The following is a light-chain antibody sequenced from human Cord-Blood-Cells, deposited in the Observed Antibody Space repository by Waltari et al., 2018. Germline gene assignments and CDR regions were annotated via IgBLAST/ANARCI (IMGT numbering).Light chain of an antibody. CDR3: QQYNNWPFT. V-gene: IGKV3-15*01. CDR2: GAS. J-gene: IGKJ2*01. Sequence: EIVMTHSPATLSVSLGERATLSCRASQSVSSNLAWYQQKPGQAPRLLIYGASTRATGIPARFSGSGSGTDFTLTISSLQSEDFAVYYCQQYNNWPFTFGQGTKLEIK. CDR1: QSVSSN.